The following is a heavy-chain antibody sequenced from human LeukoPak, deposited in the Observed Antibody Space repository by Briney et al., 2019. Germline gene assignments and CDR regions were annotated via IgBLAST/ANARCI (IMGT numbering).Heavy chain of an antibody. V-gene: IGHV1-2*02. CDR3: ARGTLSSSWYRNPIDY. J-gene: IGHJ4*02. CDR2: INPNSGGT. Sequence: ASVKVSCKASGYTFTGYYMHWVRQAPGQGLEWMGWINPNSGGTNYAQKFQGRVTMTRDTSISTAYMELSRLRSDDTAVYYCARGTLSSSWYRNPIDYWGQGTLVTVSS. D-gene: IGHD6-13*01. CDR1: GYTFTGYY.